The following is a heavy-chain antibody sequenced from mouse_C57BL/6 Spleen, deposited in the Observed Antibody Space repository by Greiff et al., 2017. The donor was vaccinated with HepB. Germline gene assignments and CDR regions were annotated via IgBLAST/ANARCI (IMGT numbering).Heavy chain of an antibody. J-gene: IGHJ2*01. CDR3: ARLRRVIYYDYDSYYFDY. V-gene: IGHV1-59*01. CDR1: GYTFTSYW. D-gene: IGHD2-4*01. Sequence: QVQLQQPGAELVRPGTSVKLSCKASGYTFTSYWMHWVKQRPGQGLEWIGVIDPSDSYTNYNQKFKGKATLTVDTSSSTAYMQLSSLTSEDSAVYYWARLRRVIYYDYDSYYFDYWGQGTTLTVSS. CDR2: IDPSDSYT.